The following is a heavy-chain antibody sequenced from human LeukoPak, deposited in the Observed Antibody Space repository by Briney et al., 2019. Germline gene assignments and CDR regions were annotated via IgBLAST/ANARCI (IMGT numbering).Heavy chain of an antibody. CDR3: AKGIEGATDY. V-gene: IGHV3-74*03. D-gene: IGHD1-26*01. CDR1: GFTLRTSW. CDR2: MNSDGADT. Sequence: GGSLRLSCVASGFTLRTSWMDWVRHAPGKGIVWVSRMNSDGADTKYADSVKGRFNMYREKAEKSVYMEMDSLRAEDTAVYYCAKGIEGATDYWGQGTLVTVSS. J-gene: IGHJ4*02.